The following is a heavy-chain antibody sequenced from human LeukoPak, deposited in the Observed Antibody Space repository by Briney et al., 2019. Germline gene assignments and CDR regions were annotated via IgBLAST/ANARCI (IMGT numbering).Heavy chain of an antibody. Sequence: GASVKVSCKASGYTFTSYGISWVRQAPGQGLEWMGWISAYNGNTNYAQKLQGRVTMTTDTSTSTAYMELRSLRSDDTAVYYCARDGHIVVVPAASPEFDYWGQGTLVTVSS. D-gene: IGHD2-2*01. CDR1: GYTFTSYG. J-gene: IGHJ4*02. CDR2: ISAYNGNT. V-gene: IGHV1-18*01. CDR3: ARDGHIVVVPAASPEFDY.